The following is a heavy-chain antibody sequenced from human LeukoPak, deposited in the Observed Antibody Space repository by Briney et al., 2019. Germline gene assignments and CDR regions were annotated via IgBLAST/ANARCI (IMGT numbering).Heavy chain of an antibody. V-gene: IGHV3-23*01. J-gene: IGHJ4*02. D-gene: IGHD6-19*01. CDR2: ISGSGGST. CDR3: AKVVWQWLIIDY. Sequence: GGTLRLSCAPSGFTFSSYGMSWVRKAPGKALEWVSAISGSGGSTYYVDSVKGRFTISRDNSKNTLYLQMNSLRAEDTAVYYCAKVVWQWLIIDYWGQGTLVTVSS. CDR1: GFTFSSYG.